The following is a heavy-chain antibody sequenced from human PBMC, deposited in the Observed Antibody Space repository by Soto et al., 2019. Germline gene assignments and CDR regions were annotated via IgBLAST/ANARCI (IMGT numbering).Heavy chain of an antibody. CDR1: GFTVSSNY. Sequence: PGGSLRLSCAASGFTVSSNYMSWVRQAPGKGLEWVSVIYSGGSTYYADSVKGRFTISRDNSKNTLYLQMNSLRAEDTAVYYCARDITVPAATDAFDIWGQGTMVTVSS. J-gene: IGHJ3*02. CDR3: ARDITVPAATDAFDI. CDR2: IYSGGST. V-gene: IGHV3-66*01. D-gene: IGHD2-2*01.